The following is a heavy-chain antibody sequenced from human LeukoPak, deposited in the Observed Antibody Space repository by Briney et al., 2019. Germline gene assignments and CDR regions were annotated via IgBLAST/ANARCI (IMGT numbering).Heavy chain of an antibody. J-gene: IGHJ4*02. Sequence: PGGSLRLSCAASGFTFSDYYMTWIRQAPGEGLEWLSYISSSGGTIYVADSVRGRFTISRDNAKNSLYLQMNSLRAEDTAIYYCARGSPRDTGYPKFDYWGQGTLVTVSS. CDR2: ISSSGGTI. V-gene: IGHV3-11*01. D-gene: IGHD5-12*01. CDR1: GFTFSDYY. CDR3: ARGSPRDTGYPKFDY.